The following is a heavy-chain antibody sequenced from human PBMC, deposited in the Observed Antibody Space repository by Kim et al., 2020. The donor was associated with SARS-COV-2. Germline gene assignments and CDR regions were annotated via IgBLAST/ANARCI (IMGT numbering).Heavy chain of an antibody. J-gene: IGHJ2*01. V-gene: IGHV3-23*03. Sequence: GGSLRLSCAASGFTFSSYAMRWVRQAPGKGLEWVSVIYSGGSSTYSADAVTGRVTISIDNYKNTMYLQLNILSAKTTAVSFCSKSRGSRTTWY. CDR3: SKSRGSRTTWY. D-gene: IGHD1-1*01. CDR1: GFTFSSYA. CDR2: IYSGGSST.